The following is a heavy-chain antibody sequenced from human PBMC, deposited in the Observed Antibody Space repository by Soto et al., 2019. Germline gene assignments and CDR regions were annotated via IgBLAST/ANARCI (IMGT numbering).Heavy chain of an antibody. D-gene: IGHD4-4*01. V-gene: IGHV5-51*07. Sequence: PGESLKISCTASGYSFTSHWIGWVHQMPGNGLQWMGIIYPGDSDTRYSPSFQGQVTISADKSINTAYLQWNSLKASDTAMYYCVRNDYNGNSVDYWGQGTLVTVSS. J-gene: IGHJ4*02. CDR1: GYSFTSHW. CDR3: VRNDYNGNSVDY. CDR2: IYPGDSDT.